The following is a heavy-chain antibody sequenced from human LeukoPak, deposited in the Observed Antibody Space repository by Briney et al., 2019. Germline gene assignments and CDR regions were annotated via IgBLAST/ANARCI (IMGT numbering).Heavy chain of an antibody. CDR3: TKGYCSGSSCYPQFDP. CDR2: IRSKADSYAT. J-gene: IGHJ5*02. CDR1: GFPFSGPP. V-gene: IGHV3-73*01. D-gene: IGHD2-2*01. Sequence: GGSLRLSCAASGFPFSGPPMHGVRQASGKGREWVGRIRSKADSYATAYAASVKGRFTISRDDSKNTAYLQMNSLKTEDTAVYYCTKGYCSGSSCYPQFDPWGQGTLVTVSS.